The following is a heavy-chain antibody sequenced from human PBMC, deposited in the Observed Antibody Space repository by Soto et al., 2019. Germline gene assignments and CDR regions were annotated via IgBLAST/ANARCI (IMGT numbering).Heavy chain of an antibody. CDR1: GGSISSYS. Sequence: QVQLQESGPGLVKPSETLSLTCTVSGGSISSYSWSWFRKPPGKGLEWIGYIYYSGSTNYNPSLKSRVTISVDTSKNQFSLKLSSVTAADTAVYYCARRWGRTFDYWGQGTLVTVSS. CDR2: IYYSGST. D-gene: IGHD7-27*01. CDR3: ARRWGRTFDY. V-gene: IGHV4-59*08. J-gene: IGHJ4*02.